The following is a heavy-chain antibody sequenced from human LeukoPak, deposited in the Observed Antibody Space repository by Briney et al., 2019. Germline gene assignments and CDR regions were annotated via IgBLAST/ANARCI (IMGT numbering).Heavy chain of an antibody. J-gene: IGHJ6*03. D-gene: IGHD3-10*01. CDR2: LDPQFGEK. CDR1: GNTLRDLA. Sequence: SVKVSCKVFGNTLRDLAMHWVRQAPGQGLEWMGGLDPQFGEKTYAQKFQGRVSMTEDTSTDTAYMELSSLRSEDTAIYYCATSGISLVRGVALGYYYYMDAWGTGTTVTVSS. V-gene: IGHV1-24*01. CDR3: ATSGISLVRGVALGYYYYMDA.